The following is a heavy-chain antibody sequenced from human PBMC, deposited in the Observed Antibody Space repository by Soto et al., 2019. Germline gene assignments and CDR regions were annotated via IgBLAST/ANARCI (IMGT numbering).Heavy chain of an antibody. CDR1: GTIFSSYT. V-gene: IGHV1-69*08. J-gene: IGHJ6*02. D-gene: IGHD3-16*01. CDR3: ARGLGGRMDD. Sequence: QVQLVQSGAEVKKPGSSVRVSCKASGTIFSSYTISWVRQAPGQGLEWMGRIIPILGETNSAQKFQERVTLTADKSKNTAYMEQNSLRLEYTAVYYCARGLGGRMDDWGQGTTVTVPS. CDR2: IIPILGET.